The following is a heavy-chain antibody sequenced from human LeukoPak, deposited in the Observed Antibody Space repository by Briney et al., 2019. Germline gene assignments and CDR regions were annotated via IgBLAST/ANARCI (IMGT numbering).Heavy chain of an antibody. Sequence: SQTLSLTCTVSGGSISSYYWSWIRQPAGKGLEWIGRIYTSGSTNYNPSLKSRVTMSVDTSKNQFSLKLSSVTAADTAVYYCARDTIAAAGTRGWFDPWGQGTLVTVSS. CDR2: IYTSGST. J-gene: IGHJ5*02. CDR1: GGSISSYY. V-gene: IGHV4-4*07. CDR3: ARDTIAAAGTRGWFDP. D-gene: IGHD6-13*01.